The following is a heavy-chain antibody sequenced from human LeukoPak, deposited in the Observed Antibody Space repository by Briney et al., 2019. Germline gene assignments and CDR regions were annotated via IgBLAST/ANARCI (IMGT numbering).Heavy chain of an antibody. J-gene: IGHJ4*02. CDR1: GYTFTSYG. CDR2: ISAYNGNT. Sequence: ASVKVSCKASGYTFTSYGISWVRQAPGQGLEWMGWISAYNGNTNYAQKLQGRVTMTTDTSTSTANMELRSLRSDDTAVYYCAGPGSWLDPFDYWGQGTLVTVSS. V-gene: IGHV1-18*01. D-gene: IGHD6-19*01. CDR3: AGPGSWLDPFDY.